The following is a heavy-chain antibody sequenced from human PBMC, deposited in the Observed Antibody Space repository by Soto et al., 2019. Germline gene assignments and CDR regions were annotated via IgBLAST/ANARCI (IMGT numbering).Heavy chain of an antibody. J-gene: IGHJ4*02. CDR1: GFTFTRYS. Sequence: VGSLRLSCAASGFTFTRYSMNWVRQAPGKGLEWVSSISSTTNYIHYADSMKGRFTVSRDNAKNSVYLEMNSLSAEDTALYYCARESEDLTSKFDYWGQGTLVTVSS. CDR2: ISSTTNYI. V-gene: IGHV3-21*01. CDR3: ARESEDLTSKFDY.